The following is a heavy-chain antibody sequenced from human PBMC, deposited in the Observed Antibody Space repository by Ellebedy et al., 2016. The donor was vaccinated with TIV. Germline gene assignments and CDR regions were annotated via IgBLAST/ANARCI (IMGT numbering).Heavy chain of an antibody. CDR1: GFTFNWYS. D-gene: IGHD6-19*01. Sequence: GGSLRLSCAASGFTFNWYSMIWVRQAPGKGLEWISYISGSGSTKHYADSVKARFTIPRDNAKNSLYLQMNSLTDADTAVYYCARDGGSGWRNFDYWGQGTLVTVSS. V-gene: IGHV3-48*02. J-gene: IGHJ4*02. CDR2: ISGSGSTK. CDR3: ARDGGSGWRNFDY.